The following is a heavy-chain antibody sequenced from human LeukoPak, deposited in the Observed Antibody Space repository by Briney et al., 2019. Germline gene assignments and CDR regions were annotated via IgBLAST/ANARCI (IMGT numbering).Heavy chain of an antibody. J-gene: IGHJ6*03. CDR1: GYTFSGYY. CDR2: INPNSGDT. Sequence: GASVKVSCKASGYTFSGYYMQWVRQAPGQGLEWMGWINPNSGDTNYAQKFQGRVTMTRDTSISTAYMELRSLRSDDSAVYYCARERYYDSTRRAYFYYYIDVWGKGTTVTVSS. V-gene: IGHV1-2*02. CDR3: ARERYYDSTRRAYFYYYIDV. D-gene: IGHD3-22*01.